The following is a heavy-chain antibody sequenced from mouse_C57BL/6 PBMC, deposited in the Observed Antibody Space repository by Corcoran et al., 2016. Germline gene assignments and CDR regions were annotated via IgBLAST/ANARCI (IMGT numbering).Heavy chain of an antibody. D-gene: IGHD4-1*01. CDR3: ARKTDWGYFDY. J-gene: IGHJ2*01. CDR2: INTYSGVP. Sequence: QIQLVQSGPELKKPGETVKISCKASGYTFTTYGMSWVKQAPGKGLKWMGWINTYSGVPTYADDFKGRFAFSLETSASTAYLQINNLKNEDTATYFCARKTDWGYFDYWGQGTTLTVSS. CDR1: GYTFTTYG. V-gene: IGHV9-3*01.